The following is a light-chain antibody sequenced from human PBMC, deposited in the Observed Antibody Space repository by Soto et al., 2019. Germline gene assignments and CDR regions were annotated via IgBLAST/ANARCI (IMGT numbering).Light chain of an antibody. CDR3: QQFSSYPIT. CDR1: QSVSSSY. V-gene: IGKV3-20*01. J-gene: IGKJ5*01. Sequence: EIVLKQSPGTLSLSPGERATLSCRASQSVSSSYLAWYQQKPGQAPRLLIYGASSRATGIPDRFSGGGSGTDFTLTISRLEPEDFAVYYCQQFSSYPITFGQGTRLEIK. CDR2: GAS.